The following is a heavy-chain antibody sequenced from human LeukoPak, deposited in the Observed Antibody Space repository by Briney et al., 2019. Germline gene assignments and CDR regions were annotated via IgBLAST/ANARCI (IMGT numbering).Heavy chain of an antibody. J-gene: IGHJ5*02. D-gene: IGHD3-3*01. CDR2: INHSGST. Sequence: PSETLSLTCAVYGGSFSGYYWSWIRQPPGKGLEWIGEINHSGSTNYNPSLKSRVTISVDTSKNQFSLKLSSVTAADTAVYYCARAVFGVVIIPRNNWFDPWGQGALVTVSS. CDR3: ARAVFGVVIIPRNNWFDP. V-gene: IGHV4-34*01. CDR1: GGSFSGYY.